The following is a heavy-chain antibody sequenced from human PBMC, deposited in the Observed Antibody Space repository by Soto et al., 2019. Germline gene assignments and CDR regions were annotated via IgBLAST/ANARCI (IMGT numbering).Heavy chain of an antibody. CDR3: ARQRTTVVTQAYFDH. J-gene: IGHJ4*02. CDR1: GESISSSSYY. D-gene: IGHD2-21*02. CDR2: IYYSGRT. V-gene: IGHV4-39*01. Sequence: XGTLSLTFIVSGESISSSSYYWGWIRQPPGKGLEWIGSIYYSGRTYYNPSFKSRVTISIDTSKNQFSLKLSSVTTTDTAVYYCARQRTTVVTQAYFDHWGQGALVTVSS.